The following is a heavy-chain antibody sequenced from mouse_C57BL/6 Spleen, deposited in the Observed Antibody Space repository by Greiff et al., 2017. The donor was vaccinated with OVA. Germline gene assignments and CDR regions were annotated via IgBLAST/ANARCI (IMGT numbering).Heavy chain of an antibody. CDR3: ARGGGNLDYFDY. J-gene: IGHJ2*01. D-gene: IGHD2-1*01. CDR1: GFTFSSYA. Sequence: EVQWVESGGGLVKPGGSLKLSCAASGFTFSSYAMSWVRQTPEKRLEWVATISDGGSYTYYPDNVKGRFTISRDNAKNNLYLQMSHLKSEDTAMYYCARGGGNLDYFDYWGQGTTLTVSS. V-gene: IGHV5-4*01. CDR2: ISDGGSYT.